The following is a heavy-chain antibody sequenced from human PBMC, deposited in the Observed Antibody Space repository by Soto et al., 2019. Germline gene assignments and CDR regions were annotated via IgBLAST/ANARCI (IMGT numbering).Heavy chain of an antibody. J-gene: IGHJ4*02. V-gene: IGHV3-30*18. CDR1: GFTFSNNA. CDR2: ISYDASEI. D-gene: IGHD2-21*01. Sequence: QVHLVESGGGVVQSGRPLRLSCVGSGFTFSNNAMHWVRQAPGKGLEWVAFISYDASEIFYADSVKGRFTISRDNPKNTLFLHMNSPRADDTAVYYCAKKSEIAVPRYYFDLWGQGTLVTVSS. CDR3: AKKSEIAVPRYYFDL.